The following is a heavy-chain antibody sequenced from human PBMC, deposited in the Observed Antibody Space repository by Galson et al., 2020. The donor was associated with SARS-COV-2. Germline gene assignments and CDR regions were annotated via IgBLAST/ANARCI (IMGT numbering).Heavy chain of an antibody. V-gene: IGHV6-1*01. CDR2: TYYRSKWYN. CDR3: ARDRGPSTIFGVVIISRYYMDV. CDR1: GDSVSSNSAA. D-gene: IGHD3-3*01. Sequence: SQTLSLTCAISGDSVSSNSAAWNWIRQSPSRGLEWLGRTYYRSKWYNDYAVPVKSRITINPDTSKNQFSLQLNSVTPEDTAVYYCARDRGPSTIFGVVIISRYYMDVWGKGTTVTVSS. J-gene: IGHJ6*03.